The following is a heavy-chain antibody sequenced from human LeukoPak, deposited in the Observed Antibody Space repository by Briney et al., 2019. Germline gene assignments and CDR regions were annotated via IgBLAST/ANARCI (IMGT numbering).Heavy chain of an antibody. CDR1: GYTFTSYD. J-gene: IGHJ6*03. CDR3: ARGACTPYYHYYMDV. Sequence: AAVKVSCKASGYTFTSYDINWVRQATGEGLEWVGWMYPNSANTGYAQKFQGRVTMTRNNSISTAYMELSSPRSEDTAVYYCARGACTPYYHYYMDVWGKGTTVTVSS. D-gene: IGHD2-15*01. CDR2: MYPNSANT. V-gene: IGHV1-8*01.